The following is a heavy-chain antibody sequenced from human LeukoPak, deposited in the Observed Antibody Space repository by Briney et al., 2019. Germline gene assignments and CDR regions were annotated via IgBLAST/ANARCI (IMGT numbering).Heavy chain of an antibody. CDR1: GFTFSSFA. CDR2: IRYDGSNK. CDR3: AKRDTGSYKIDP. Sequence: GGSLRLSCAASGFTFSSFAMTWVRQAPGKGLEWVAFIRYDGSNKYYADSVKGRFTISRDNSDNTLYLQMNSLRAEDTAVYYCAKRDTGSYKIDPWGQGTLVTVSS. V-gene: IGHV3-30*02. J-gene: IGHJ5*02. D-gene: IGHD1-26*01.